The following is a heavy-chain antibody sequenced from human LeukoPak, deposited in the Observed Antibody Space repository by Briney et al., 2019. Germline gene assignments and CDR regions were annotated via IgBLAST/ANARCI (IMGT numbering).Heavy chain of an antibody. CDR2: ISGSGSKT. D-gene: IGHD6-13*01. Sequence: QPGGSLRLSCAASGFTVSSYAMSWVRQAPGKGLDWVSAISGSGSKTYCADSVKGRFTISRDNSKNTLYLQMNSLRAEDTAVYYCAKCPTGYTKTFDSWGQGTLVTVSS. CDR3: AKCPTGYTKTFDS. J-gene: IGHJ4*02. V-gene: IGHV3-23*01. CDR1: GFTVSSYA.